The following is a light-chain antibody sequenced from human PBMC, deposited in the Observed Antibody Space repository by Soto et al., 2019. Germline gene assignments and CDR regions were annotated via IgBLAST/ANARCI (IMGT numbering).Light chain of an antibody. CDR3: QQYNSYWT. Sequence: DIQMTQSPSTLSASVGDRVTITCRASQTISTWLAWYQQKPGKAPTLLIYKASSLESGVPSRFSGSGSGTEFTLTISSLQPDDFATYYCQQYNSYWTFGQGTKVEIK. CDR2: KAS. V-gene: IGKV1-5*03. J-gene: IGKJ1*01. CDR1: QTISTW.